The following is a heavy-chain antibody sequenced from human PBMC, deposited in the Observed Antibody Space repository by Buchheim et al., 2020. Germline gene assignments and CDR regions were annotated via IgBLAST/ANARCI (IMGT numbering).Heavy chain of an antibody. V-gene: IGHV4-30-2*01. CDR3: ARGRFLEWLLLAY. Sequence: QVQLQPWGAGLLKSSETLSLTCAVSGGSISSGGYSWSWIRPPPGKGLEWIGYIYHSGSTYYNPSLKSRVTISVDRSKNQFSLKLSSVTAADTAVYYCARGRFLEWLLLAYWGQGTL. D-gene: IGHD3-3*01. CDR1: GGSISSGGYS. CDR2: IYHSGST. J-gene: IGHJ4*02.